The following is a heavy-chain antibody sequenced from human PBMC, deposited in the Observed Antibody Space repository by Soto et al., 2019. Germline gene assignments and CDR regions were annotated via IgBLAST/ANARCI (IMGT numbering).Heavy chain of an antibody. CDR1: GGTFSSYA. V-gene: IGHV1-69*13. J-gene: IGHJ4*02. D-gene: IGHD6-13*01. Sequence: ASVKVSCKASGGTFSSYAISWVRQAPGQGLEWMGGIIPIFGTANYAQKFQGRVTITADESTSTAYMELSSLRSEDTAVYYCASSPIAAAGTAYFDYWGQGTLVTVSS. CDR2: IIPIFGTA. CDR3: ASSPIAAAGTAYFDY.